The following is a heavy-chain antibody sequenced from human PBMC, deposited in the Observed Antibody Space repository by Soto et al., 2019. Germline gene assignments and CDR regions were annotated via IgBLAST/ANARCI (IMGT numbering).Heavy chain of an antibody. V-gene: IGHV2-70*01. CDR1: GFSLSTSGMC. CDR3: ARIRLAAAAGMRVDYYGMDV. J-gene: IGHJ6*02. Sequence: SGPTRVNPTQTLTLTCTFSGFSLSTSGMCVSWIRQPPGKALEWLALIDWDDDKYYSTSLKTRLTISKDTSKNQVVLTMTNMDPVDTATYYCARIRLAAAAGMRVDYYGMDVWGQGTTVTVSS. CDR2: IDWDDDK. D-gene: IGHD6-13*01.